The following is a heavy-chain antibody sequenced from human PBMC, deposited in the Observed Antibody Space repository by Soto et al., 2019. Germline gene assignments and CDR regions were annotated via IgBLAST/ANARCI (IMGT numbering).Heavy chain of an antibody. Sequence: ASVKVSCKAPGYTFTSYSMHWVRQAPGQRLELTGWINAGNGNTKYSQKFQGRVTITRDTSASTAYMELSSLRSEDTAVYYCASGTGPDPMDVWGQGTTVTVSS. D-gene: IGHD1-1*01. V-gene: IGHV1-3*01. CDR2: INAGNGNT. CDR1: GYTFTSYS. J-gene: IGHJ6*02. CDR3: ASGTGPDPMDV.